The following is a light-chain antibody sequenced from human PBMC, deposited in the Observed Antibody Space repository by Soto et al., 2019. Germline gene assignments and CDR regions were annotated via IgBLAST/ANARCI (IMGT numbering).Light chain of an antibody. Sequence: DIQMTQSPSSLSASVGDRVTITCRASQGISNYLALYQQKPLKVPKLLIYAASTLQSGVPSRFSGSGSWTDFTLTISSLQPEDVAADYCQKYNSAPQITFGQGTRLEIK. CDR2: AAS. CDR1: QGISNY. CDR3: QKYNSAPQIT. V-gene: IGKV1-27*01. J-gene: IGKJ5*01.